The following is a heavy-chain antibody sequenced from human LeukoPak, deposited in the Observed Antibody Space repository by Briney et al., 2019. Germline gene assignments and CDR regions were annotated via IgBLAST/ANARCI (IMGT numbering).Heavy chain of an antibody. J-gene: IGHJ3*02. CDR3: ARGGNYYYDSSGYNDAFDI. Sequence: GASVKVSCKASGYRFTSYYMHWVRQAPGQGLEWMGIINPSDGSTSYAQRFQGRVTLTRDTSTSTVYMELSSLRSEDTAVYYCARGGNYYYDSSGYNDAFDIWGQGTMVTASS. CDR2: INPSDGST. D-gene: IGHD3-22*01. V-gene: IGHV1-46*01. CDR1: GYRFTSYY.